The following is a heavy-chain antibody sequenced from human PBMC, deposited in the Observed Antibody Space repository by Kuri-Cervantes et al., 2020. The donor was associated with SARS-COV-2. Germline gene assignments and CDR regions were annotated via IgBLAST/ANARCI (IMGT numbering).Heavy chain of an antibody. CDR3: TRERYQLLSIHIFDI. CDR1: GGSISSSSYY. V-gene: IGHV4-39*07. J-gene: IGHJ3*02. D-gene: IGHD2-2*01. CDR2: IYCSGST. Sequence: ESLKISCTVSGGSISSSSYYWGWIRQPPGKGLEWIGSIYCSGSTYYNPSLKSRVTISVVTSKNQFSLKLNSVTAADTAVYYCTRERYQLLSIHIFDIWGQGTMVTVSS.